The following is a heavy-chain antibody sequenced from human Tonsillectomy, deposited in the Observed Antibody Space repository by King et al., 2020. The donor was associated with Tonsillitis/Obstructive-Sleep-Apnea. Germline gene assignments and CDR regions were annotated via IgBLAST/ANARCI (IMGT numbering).Heavy chain of an antibody. CDR2: INRSGST. J-gene: IGHJ5*02. Sequence: HVQLQQWGAGLLKPSETLSLTCAVYGGSFSGYYWSWIRQPPGKGLEWIGEINRSGSTNYNPSLKSRLTISVDTSKNQFSLKLSSVTAADTAVFYCARGYGPGSYYQGPWGQGTLVTVSS. V-gene: IGHV4-34*01. CDR1: GGSFSGYY. D-gene: IGHD3-10*01. CDR3: ARGYGPGSYYQGP.